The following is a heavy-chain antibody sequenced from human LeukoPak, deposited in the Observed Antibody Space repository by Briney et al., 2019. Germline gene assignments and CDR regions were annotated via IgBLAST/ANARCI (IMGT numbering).Heavy chain of an antibody. CDR1: GFTFSRYG. J-gene: IGHJ4*02. D-gene: IGHD2-21*01. CDR2: IWYDGSNK. V-gene: IGHV3-33*01. Sequence: PGRSLRLSCAASGFTFSRYGMHWVRQAPGKGLEWVAVIWYDGSNKYYADSVKGRFTISRDNSKNTLYLQMNSLRAEDTAVYYCAGDRMESGDLWLVFDYWGQGTLVTVSS. CDR3: AGDRMESGDLWLVFDY.